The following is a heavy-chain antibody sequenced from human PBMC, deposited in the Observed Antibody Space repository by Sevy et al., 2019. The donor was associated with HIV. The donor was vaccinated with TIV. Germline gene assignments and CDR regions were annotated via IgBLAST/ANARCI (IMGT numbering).Heavy chain of an antibody. CDR1: GFTFSSYA. Sequence: GGSLRLSCSASGFTFSSYAMHWVRQAPGKGLEYVSAISSNGGSTYYADSVKGRFTISRDNSKNKLYLQMSSLRAEDTAAYYSVKDQATIFGVVIPCDYWGQGTLVTVSS. D-gene: IGHD3-3*01. CDR3: VKDQATIFGVVIPCDY. CDR2: ISSNGGST. V-gene: IGHV3-64D*06. J-gene: IGHJ4*02.